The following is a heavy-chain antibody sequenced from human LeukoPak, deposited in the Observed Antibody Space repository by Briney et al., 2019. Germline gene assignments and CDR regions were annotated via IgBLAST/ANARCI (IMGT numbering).Heavy chain of an antibody. CDR3: ARGPYSLSSRPWFDP. J-gene: IGHJ5*02. V-gene: IGHV1-2*02. Sequence: ASVKVSCKASGYTFTGYYMHWVRQAPGQGLEWMGWINPNSGGTNYAQKFQGRVTMTRDTSISTAYMELSRLRSDDTAVYYCARGPYSLSSRPWFDPWGQGTLVTVSS. D-gene: IGHD2-2*01. CDR2: INPNSGGT. CDR1: GYTFTGYY.